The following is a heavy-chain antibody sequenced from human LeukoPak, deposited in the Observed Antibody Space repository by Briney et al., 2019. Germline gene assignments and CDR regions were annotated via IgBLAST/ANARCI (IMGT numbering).Heavy chain of an antibody. D-gene: IGHD2-2*02. CDR2: IKQDGSEK. V-gene: IGHV3-7*01. Sequence: GGTLRLSCAASGFTHRYYWMSWVRQAPGKGLEWVANIKQDGSEKYYVDPVKGRFTISRDNAENSLSLQMSSLRVEDTAVYYCARIYCSSANCDRWNAFDMWGQGTMVTGSS. CDR1: GFTHRYYW. CDR3: ARIYCSSANCDRWNAFDM. J-gene: IGHJ3*02.